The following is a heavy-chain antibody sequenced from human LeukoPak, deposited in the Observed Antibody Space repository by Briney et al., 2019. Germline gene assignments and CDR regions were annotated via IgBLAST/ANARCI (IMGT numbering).Heavy chain of an antibody. J-gene: IGHJ4*02. V-gene: IGHV3-30*03. CDR2: ISYDGSNK. CDR3: ARAFRNDYANY. D-gene: IGHD4-17*01. Sequence: PGRSLRLSCAASGFTFSSYGMHGVRQAPGKGLEWVAVISYDGSNKYYADTVQGRFTRYRYNSKNTLYLQMNSLRAEDTAVYYCARAFRNDYANYWGQGTLVTVSS. CDR1: GFTFSSYG.